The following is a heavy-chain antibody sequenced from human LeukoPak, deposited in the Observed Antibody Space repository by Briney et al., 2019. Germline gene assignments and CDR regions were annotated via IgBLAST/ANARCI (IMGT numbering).Heavy chain of an antibody. J-gene: IGHJ4*02. Sequence: GGSLRLSCAAPGFTFSSYSMNWVRQAPGKGLEWVSSISSSSSYIYYADSVRGRFTISRDNAKNSLYLQMNSLRAEDTAVYYCARDLGGSGWVTYWYAGFDYWGQGTLVTVSS. CDR2: ISSSSSYI. CDR3: ARDLGGSGWVTYWYAGFDY. D-gene: IGHD6-19*01. V-gene: IGHV3-21*01. CDR1: GFTFSSYS.